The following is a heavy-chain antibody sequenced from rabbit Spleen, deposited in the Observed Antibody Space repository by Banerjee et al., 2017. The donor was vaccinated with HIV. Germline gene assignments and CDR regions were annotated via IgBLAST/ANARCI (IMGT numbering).Heavy chain of an antibody. CDR2: IYTGNGKT. CDR1: GFSFISSYD. J-gene: IGHJ2*01. CDR3: ARNYVNAFDP. Sequence: QEQLVESGGGLVKPGASLTLTCTASGFSFISSYDMCWVSQAPGKGLEWIGCIYTGNGKTYYATWAKVRFTISKSSSTTVTLQMTSLTAADTATYFCARNYVNAFDPWGPVTLVTVS. V-gene: IGHV1S45*01. D-gene: IGHD1-1*01.